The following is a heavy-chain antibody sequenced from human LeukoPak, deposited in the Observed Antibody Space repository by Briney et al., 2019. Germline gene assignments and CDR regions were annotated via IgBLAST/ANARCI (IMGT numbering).Heavy chain of an antibody. CDR1: GFTFSSYA. J-gene: IGHJ3*02. V-gene: IGHV3-64*01. CDR3: ARESRVVIGAFDI. D-gene: IGHD3-22*01. Sequence: GGSLRLSCAASGFTFSSYAMHWVRQAPGKGLEYVSAISSNGGSTYYANSVKGRFTISRDNSKNTLYLQMGSLRAEDMAVYYCARESRVVIGAFDIWGQGTMVTVSS. CDR2: ISSNGGST.